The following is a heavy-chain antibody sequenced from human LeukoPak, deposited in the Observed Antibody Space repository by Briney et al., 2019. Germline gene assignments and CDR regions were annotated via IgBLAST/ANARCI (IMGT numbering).Heavy chain of an antibody. CDR1: GFTFDDYA. CDR2: ISWNSGSI. Sequence: GGSLSLSCAASGFTFDDYAMHWVRQAPGKGLEWVSGISWNSGSIGYADSVKGRFTISRDNAKNSLYLQMNSLRAEDTALYYCEKSYYDSSGRVPRSAFDIWGQGKMVTVSS. D-gene: IGHD3-22*01. V-gene: IGHV3-9*01. CDR3: EKSYYDSSGRVPRSAFDI. J-gene: IGHJ3*02.